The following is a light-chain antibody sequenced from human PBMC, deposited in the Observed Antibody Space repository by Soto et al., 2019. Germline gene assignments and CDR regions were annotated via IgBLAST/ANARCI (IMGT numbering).Light chain of an antibody. Sequence: EIGMTLSPSTLSVYPGERATLSCRASQSVSSNLAWYQQKPGQAPRLLIYGASTRATGIPARFSGSGSGTEFTLTISTLQSEDFAVYYCHQYNNWPPITFGQGTRLEI. V-gene: IGKV3D-15*01. CDR3: HQYNNWPPIT. CDR1: QSVSSN. J-gene: IGKJ5*01. CDR2: GAS.